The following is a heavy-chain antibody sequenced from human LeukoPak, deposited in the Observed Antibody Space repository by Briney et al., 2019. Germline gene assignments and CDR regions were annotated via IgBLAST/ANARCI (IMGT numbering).Heavy chain of an antibody. CDR2: IYTSGST. CDR1: GGSISNGSYY. Sequence: PSQTLSLTCTVSGGSISNGSYYWSWIRQPAGKGLEWIGRIYTSGSTNYNPSLKSRVTISVDTSKNQFSLKLSSVTAADTALYYCVKIKPGGASFDYWGQGTPVTVSS. CDR3: VKIKPGGASFDY. D-gene: IGHD1-26*01. V-gene: IGHV4-61*02. J-gene: IGHJ4*02.